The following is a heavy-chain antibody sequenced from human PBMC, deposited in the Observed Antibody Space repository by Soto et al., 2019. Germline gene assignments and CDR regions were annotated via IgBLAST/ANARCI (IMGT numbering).Heavy chain of an antibody. Sequence: ASVKVSCKASGYTFTAYYMHWVRQAPGQGLEWMGIIVPSGGSTSYPQKFQGRVTITTDTSTSTVYMELSSLRSEDTAVYYCARMAAAGTSDYYYGMDVWGQGTTVTVSS. CDR3: ARMAAAGTSDYYYGMDV. CDR2: IVPSGGST. CDR1: GYTFTAYY. J-gene: IGHJ6*02. V-gene: IGHV1-46*01. D-gene: IGHD6-13*01.